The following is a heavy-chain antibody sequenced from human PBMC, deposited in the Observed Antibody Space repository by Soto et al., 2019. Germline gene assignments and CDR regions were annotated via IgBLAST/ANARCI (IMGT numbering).Heavy chain of an antibody. J-gene: IGHJ5*02. CDR1: GYTCTSYA. CDR2: INAGNGNT. CDR3: ARDWGYGVYDNWFDP. Sequence: QVQLVQSGAEVKKPGASVKVSCKASGYTCTSYALHWVGQAPGERLEWMGWINAGNGNTKYSQKFQGRVTITRDTSASTAYMELSSLRSEDTAVYYCARDWGYGVYDNWFDPWGQGTLVTVSS. V-gene: IGHV1-3*01. D-gene: IGHD4-17*01.